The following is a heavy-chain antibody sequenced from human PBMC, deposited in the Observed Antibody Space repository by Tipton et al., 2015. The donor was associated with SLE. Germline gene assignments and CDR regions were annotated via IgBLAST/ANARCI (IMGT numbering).Heavy chain of an antibody. D-gene: IGHD1-26*01. J-gene: IGHJ4*02. CDR1: GGSISNYY. CDR3: ARSGSGSYSLDY. CDR2: IYYSGST. Sequence: LRLSCTVSGGSISNYYWSWIRQPPGKGLELIGYIYYSGSTNYNPSLKSRVTISVDTSKNQFSLKLSSVTAADTAVYYCARSGSGSYSLDYWGQGTLVTVSS. V-gene: IGHV4-59*01.